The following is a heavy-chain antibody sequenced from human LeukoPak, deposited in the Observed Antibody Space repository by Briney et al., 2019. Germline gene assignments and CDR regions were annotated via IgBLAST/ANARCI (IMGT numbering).Heavy chain of an antibody. CDR1: GYTFTSYY. CDR3: ARTYSSSDEFDY. D-gene: IGHD6-13*01. CDR2: INPSGGST. Sequence: ASVKVSCKATGYTFTSYYIHWVRQAPGQGLEWMGIINPSGGSTTYAQKFQGRVAMTRDTSTSRVYMEVSSLRSEDTAVYYCARTYSSSDEFDYWGQGTLVTVSS. V-gene: IGHV1-46*01. J-gene: IGHJ4*02.